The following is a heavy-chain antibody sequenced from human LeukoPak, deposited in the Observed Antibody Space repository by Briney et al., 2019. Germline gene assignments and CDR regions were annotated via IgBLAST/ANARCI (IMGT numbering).Heavy chain of an antibody. V-gene: IGHV4-61*01. D-gene: IGHD6-19*01. CDR2: IYHGSA. CDR3: AREGGRQWLVSGALDS. Sequence: SETLSLTCTVSDDSVSSSRYYCPWIRQPPGKGLEWIGYIYHGSATYNPSLESRVTLSMDTSKNQYSLKMTSVTAADTAVYYCAREGGRQWLVSGALDSWGQGTLVTVSS. J-gene: IGHJ5*01. CDR1: DDSVSSSRYY.